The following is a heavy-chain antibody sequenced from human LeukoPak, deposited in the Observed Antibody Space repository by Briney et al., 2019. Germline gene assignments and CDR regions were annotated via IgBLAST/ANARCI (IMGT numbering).Heavy chain of an antibody. V-gene: IGHV4-39*07. CDR2: IYYSGST. Sequence: SETLSLTCTVSGGSISSSSYYWGWIRQPPGKGLEWIGSIYYSGSTYYNPSLKSRVTISVDTSKNQFSLKLSSVTAADTAVYYCARSSRDGWFDYWGQGTLVTVSS. D-gene: IGHD5-24*01. CDR1: GGSISSSSYY. J-gene: IGHJ4*02. CDR3: ARSSRDGWFDY.